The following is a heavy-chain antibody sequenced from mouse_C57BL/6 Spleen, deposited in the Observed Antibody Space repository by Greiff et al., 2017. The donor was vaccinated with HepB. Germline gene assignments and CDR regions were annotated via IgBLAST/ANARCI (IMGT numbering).Heavy chain of an antibody. D-gene: IGHD2-1*01. Sequence: LQESGPGLVAPSQSLSITCTVSGFSLTSYGVDWVRQSPGKGLEWLGVIWGVGSTNYNSALKSRLSISKDNSKSQVFLKMNSLQTDDTAMYYCAIIYYGNPAGFAYWGQGTLVTVSA. CDR3: AIIYYGNPAGFAY. V-gene: IGHV2-6*01. J-gene: IGHJ3*01. CDR2: IWGVGST. CDR1: GFSLTSYG.